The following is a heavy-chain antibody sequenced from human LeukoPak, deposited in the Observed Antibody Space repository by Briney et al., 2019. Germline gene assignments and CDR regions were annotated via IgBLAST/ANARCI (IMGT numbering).Heavy chain of an antibody. CDR3: AKGPYRMDV. V-gene: IGHV3-30*18. CDR2: ISYDGSNK. CDR1: GFTFSSYG. J-gene: IGHJ6*02. Sequence: GGSLRLSCAASGFTFSSYGMHWVRQAPGKGLEWVAVISYDGSNKYYADSVKGRFTISRDNSKNTLYLQMNSLRAEDTAVYYCAKGPYRMDVWGQGTTVTVSS.